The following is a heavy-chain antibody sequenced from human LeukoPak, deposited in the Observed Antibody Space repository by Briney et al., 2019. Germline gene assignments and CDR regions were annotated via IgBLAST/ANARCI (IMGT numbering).Heavy chain of an antibody. V-gene: IGHV1-18*01. J-gene: IGHJ4*02. D-gene: IGHD2-2*01. CDR1: GYTFTSYG. CDR2: ISAYNGNT. Sequence: ASVKVSCKASGYTFTSYGISWVRQAPGQGLEWMGWISAYNGNTNYAQKLQGRVTMTTDTSTSTAYMELRSLRSDDTAVYYCARDDPVVVPAAIGFGCWGQGTLVTVSS. CDR3: ARDDPVVVPAAIGFGC.